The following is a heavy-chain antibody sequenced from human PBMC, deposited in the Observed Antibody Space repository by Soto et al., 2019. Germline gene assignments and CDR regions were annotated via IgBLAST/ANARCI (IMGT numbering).Heavy chain of an antibody. Sequence: QVQLVESGGGVVQPGRSLRLSCAASGFTFSTNAMHWVRQAPGKGLEWVAVISYDGGTKYYADSVKGRFTISIDNAKNTLYLTMNSLRAEDTAVYYWAKQFSGWSYYFDYWGQGTLVTVSS. D-gene: IGHD6-19*01. CDR3: AKQFSGWSYYFDY. CDR2: ISYDGGTK. V-gene: IGHV3-30-3*02. CDR1: GFTFSTNA. J-gene: IGHJ4*02.